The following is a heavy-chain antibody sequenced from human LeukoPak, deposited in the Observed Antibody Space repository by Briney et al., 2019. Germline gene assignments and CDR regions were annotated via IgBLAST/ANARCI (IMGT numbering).Heavy chain of an antibody. J-gene: IGHJ5*02. CDR1: DGSISSYY. D-gene: IGHD2-2*01. Sequence: PSETLSLTCTVSDGSISSYYWSWIRQPPGKGLEWIGYIYYSGSTNYNPSLKSRVTISVDTSKNQFSLKLSSVTAADTAVYYCARTRSCSSTSCYPFDPWGQGTLVTVSS. CDR3: ARTRSCSSTSCYPFDP. CDR2: IYYSGST. V-gene: IGHV4-59*08.